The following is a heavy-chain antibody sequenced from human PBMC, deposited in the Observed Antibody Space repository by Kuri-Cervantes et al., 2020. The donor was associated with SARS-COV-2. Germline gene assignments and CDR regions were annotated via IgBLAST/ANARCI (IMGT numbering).Heavy chain of an antibody. Sequence: SVNVSCKVSGYTLTELSMHWVRQAPGKGLDWMGGFDPEDGETIYAQKFQGRVTMNEDTSTDTAYMELSSLRSEDTAVYYCATGVAHQPEYWGQGTLVTVSS. CDR1: GYTLTELS. CDR3: ATGVAHQPEY. V-gene: IGHV1-24*01. J-gene: IGHJ4*02. CDR2: FDPEDGET.